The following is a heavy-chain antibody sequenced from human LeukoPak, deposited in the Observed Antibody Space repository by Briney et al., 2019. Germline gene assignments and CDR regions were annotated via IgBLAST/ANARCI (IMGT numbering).Heavy chain of an antibody. J-gene: IGHJ3*01. CDR1: GDTFRTYD. CDR3: ARISDSTRVTAAFDV. CDR2: IIPIGDIA. Sequence: GASVKVSCKTSGDTFRTYDIHWVRQAPGQGLEWMGRIIPIGDIADYAQKFQGRVTMTADKSTTTAYMEVRSLKSEDTAFYYCARISDSTRVTAAFDVSGQGTMVTVS. D-gene: IGHD2-2*01. V-gene: IGHV1-69*04.